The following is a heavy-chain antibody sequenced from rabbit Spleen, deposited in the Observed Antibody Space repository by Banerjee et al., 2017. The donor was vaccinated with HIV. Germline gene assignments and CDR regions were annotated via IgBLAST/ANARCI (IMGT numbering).Heavy chain of an antibody. D-gene: IGHD4-1*01. CDR1: GVSFSSSSY. Sequence: QSLEESGGDLVKPGASLTLTCTASGVSFSSSSYMCWVRQAPGKGLEWIACIDIGSSGFTYFATWAKGRFTCSKTSSTTVTLQMTRLTAADTATYFCARDLAGAIGWNFYLWGPGTLVTVS. CDR2: IDIGSSGFT. CDR3: ARDLAGAIGWNFYL. J-gene: IGHJ4*01. V-gene: IGHV1S40*01.